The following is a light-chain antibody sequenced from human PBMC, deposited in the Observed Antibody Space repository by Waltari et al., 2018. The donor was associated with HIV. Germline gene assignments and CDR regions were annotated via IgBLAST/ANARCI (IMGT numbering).Light chain of an antibody. V-gene: IGKV1-33*01. CDR3: QQYDNVPRT. CDR1: RDISKF. Sequence: DIQMTQSPSLSASVGDRVNITCQASRDISKFLNWYQQKPGRAPKLLIYDVSNLEIGVPSRFSGRGSGTDFTLTISSLQPEDIATYYCQQYDNVPRTFGGGTKVEI. J-gene: IGKJ4*01. CDR2: DVS.